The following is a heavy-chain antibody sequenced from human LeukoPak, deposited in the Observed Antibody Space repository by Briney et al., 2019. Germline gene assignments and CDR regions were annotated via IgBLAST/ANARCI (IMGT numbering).Heavy chain of an antibody. D-gene: IGHD2-15*01. V-gene: IGHV1-18*01. CDR2: VSSYNGNT. Sequence: EASVTVSCKASGYTFTSTGICWVRQAPGQGLEWMGWVSSYNGNTNYAQKFRGRVTMTRDTSTNTAYMELRSLRSDDTAVYFCARDAPRWRNAFDFWGQGTMVTVSS. J-gene: IGHJ3*01. CDR1: GYTFTSTG. CDR3: ARDAPRWRNAFDF.